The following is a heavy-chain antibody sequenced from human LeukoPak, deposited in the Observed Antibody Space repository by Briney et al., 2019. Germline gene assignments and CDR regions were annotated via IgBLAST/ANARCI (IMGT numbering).Heavy chain of an antibody. D-gene: IGHD4-17*01. CDR2: IKQDGSEK. Sequence: GGSLRLSCAASGFTFSSYWMSWVRQAPGRGLEWVANIKQDGSEKYYVDSVKGRFTISRDNAKNSLYLQMNSLRAEDTAVYYCARDYGDYAIDYWGQGTLVTVSS. V-gene: IGHV3-7*01. J-gene: IGHJ4*02. CDR3: ARDYGDYAIDY. CDR1: GFTFSSYW.